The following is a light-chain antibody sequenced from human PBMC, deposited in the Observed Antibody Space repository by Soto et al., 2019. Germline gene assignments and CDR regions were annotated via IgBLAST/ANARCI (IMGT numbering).Light chain of an antibody. V-gene: IGKV1-12*01. J-gene: IGKJ5*01. CDR3: QQANSFPRT. Sequence: DIQMTQSPSSVSASLGDTFTISCRASQGISTWLAWYQQEPGKAPKLMISAASYLQNGVPSRLSGRGSGKDFTLTISSLQPEDFVTYYCQQANSFPRTFGQGTRLEI. CDR1: QGISTW. CDR2: AAS.